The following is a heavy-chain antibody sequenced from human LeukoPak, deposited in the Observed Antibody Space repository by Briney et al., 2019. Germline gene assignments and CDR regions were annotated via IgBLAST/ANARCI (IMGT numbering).Heavy chain of an antibody. J-gene: IGHJ4*02. CDR3: ARDPSESGYSGYDDY. D-gene: IGHD5-12*01. Sequence: GASVKVSCKASGYTFTSYYMHWVRQAPGQGLEWMGIINPSGGSTSYAQKFQGRVTMTRDTSTSTVYMELSSLRSEDTAVYYCARDPSESGYSGYDDYWGQGTLVTVSS. CDR1: GYTFTSYY. V-gene: IGHV1-46*01. CDR2: INPSGGST.